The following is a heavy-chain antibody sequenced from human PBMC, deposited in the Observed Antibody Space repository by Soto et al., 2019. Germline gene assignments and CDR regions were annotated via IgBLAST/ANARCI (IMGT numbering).Heavy chain of an antibody. J-gene: IGHJ4*02. V-gene: IGHV3-15*01. D-gene: IGHD4-17*01. CDR2: IKSKADGGTT. Sequence: EVQLVESGGDLVKHGGSLRLSCAASEFTFDNAWISWVRKAPGKGLEWVCRIKSKADGGTTDYAAPVKGRFTISRDESQNTLYLQMNSLKSEDTAVYYCTSLYYGHWGQVTLGTVSS. CDR3: TSLYYGH. CDR1: EFTFDNAW.